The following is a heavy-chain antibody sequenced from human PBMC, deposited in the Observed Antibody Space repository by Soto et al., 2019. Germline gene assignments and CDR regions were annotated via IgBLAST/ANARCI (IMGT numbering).Heavy chain of an antibody. CDR2: INAGNGNT. Sequence: QVQLVQSGAEEKKPGASVKVSCKASGYTFTSYAMHWVRHAPGQRLEWMGWINAGNGNTKYSQKFQGRVTITRDTFASTAYMELSSLRSEDTAVYYCARASGWYVSDYWGQGTLVTVSS. CDR3: ARASGWYVSDY. V-gene: IGHV1-3*05. J-gene: IGHJ4*02. CDR1: GYTFTSYA. D-gene: IGHD6-19*01.